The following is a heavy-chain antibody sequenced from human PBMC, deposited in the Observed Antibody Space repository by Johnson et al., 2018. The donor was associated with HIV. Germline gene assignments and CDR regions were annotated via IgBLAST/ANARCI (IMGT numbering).Heavy chain of an antibody. CDR1: GFTFSDYY. D-gene: IGHD4-23*01. CDR3: AKDRATVVPLRRDAFDI. J-gene: IGHJ3*02. Sequence: QVHLVESGGGVVQPGRSLRLSCAASGFTFSDYYMSWIRQAPGKGLEWVSYISSSGSTIYYADSVKGRFTISRDNAKNTLYLQMNSLRAEDTAVYYCAKDRATVVPLRRDAFDIWGQGTMVTVSS. CDR2: ISSSGSTI. V-gene: IGHV3-11*01.